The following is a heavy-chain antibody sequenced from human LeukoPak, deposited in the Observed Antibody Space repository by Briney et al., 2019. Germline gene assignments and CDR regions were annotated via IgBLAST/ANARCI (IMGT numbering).Heavy chain of an antibody. J-gene: IGHJ4*02. Sequence: SVKVSCKASGGTFSSYAISWVRQAPGQGLEWMGRIIPIFGTANYAQKFQGRVTITTDESTSTAYMELSSLRSEDTAVYYCARGPYGDYEPFGFDYWSQGTLVTVSS. CDR3: ARGPYGDYEPFGFDY. CDR1: GGTFSSYA. D-gene: IGHD4-17*01. CDR2: IIPIFGTA. V-gene: IGHV1-69*05.